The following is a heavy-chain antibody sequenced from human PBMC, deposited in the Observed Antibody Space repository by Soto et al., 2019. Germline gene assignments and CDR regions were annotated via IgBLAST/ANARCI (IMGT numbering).Heavy chain of an antibody. CDR2: SRDKVHSHTT. Sequence: EVQLAESGGGLVQPGGSLRLSCAASGFTFSDHYMDWVRQAPGKGLEWVGSSRDKVHSHTTEYAASVKGRFTISRGDSENSLSLQMNSLKPEDTAVYYCASGVVSTGYFDYWGQGTLVTVSS. CDR1: GFTFSDHY. J-gene: IGHJ4*02. D-gene: IGHD5-12*01. V-gene: IGHV3-72*01. CDR3: ASGVVSTGYFDY.